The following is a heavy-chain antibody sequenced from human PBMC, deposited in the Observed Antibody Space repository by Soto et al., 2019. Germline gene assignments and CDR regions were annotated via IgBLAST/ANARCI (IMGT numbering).Heavy chain of an antibody. Sequence: QITLKESGPTLVKPTQTLTLTCTFSAFSLSTGGVGVGWIRQPPGKALEWLAFIYWDDDKRYSPSLRSRLTINKDTSKNQVVLTMTNMDPVDTATYYCIQSRCGGDCLQSYASYYYYGMDVWGQGTTVTVSS. D-gene: IGHD2-21*02. CDR1: AFSLSTGGVG. J-gene: IGHJ6*02. CDR3: IQSRCGGDCLQSYASYYYYGMDV. CDR2: IYWDDDK. V-gene: IGHV2-5*02.